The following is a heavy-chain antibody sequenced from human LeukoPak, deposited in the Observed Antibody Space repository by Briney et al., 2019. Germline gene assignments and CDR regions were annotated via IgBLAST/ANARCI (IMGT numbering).Heavy chain of an antibody. D-gene: IGHD1-14*01. CDR3: ASSVSAPGSHDY. J-gene: IGHJ4*02. CDR2: MNPNSGDT. Sequence: ASVKVSCKASGYTFTGYYMHWVRQAPGQGLEWMGWMNPNSGDTGYAQKFQGRVTMTRSTSISTAYMELSSLRSEDTAVYYCASSVSAPGSHDYWGQGTLVTVSS. CDR1: GYTFTGYY. V-gene: IGHV1-8*02.